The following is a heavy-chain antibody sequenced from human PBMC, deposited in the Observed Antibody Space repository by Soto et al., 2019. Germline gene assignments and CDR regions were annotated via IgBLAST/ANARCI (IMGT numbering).Heavy chain of an antibody. J-gene: IGHJ4*02. D-gene: IGHD3-22*01. V-gene: IGHV3-30*04. CDR2: ISPNGNNQ. CDR3: ASGAAFYYDTSRY. CDR1: GFSFSVYA. Sequence: QVELVESGGGVVQSGGSPRLSCAAPGFSFSVYALHWIRQAPGEGLEWVAVISPNGNNQYYADSVKGRFTISRDTSKSTLSLQMTSLRPEDTAVYYCASGAAFYYDTSRYWGQGTLVTVSS.